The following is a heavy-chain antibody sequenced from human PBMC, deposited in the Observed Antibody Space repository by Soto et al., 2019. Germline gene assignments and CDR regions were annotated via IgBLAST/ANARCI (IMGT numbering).Heavy chain of an antibody. V-gene: IGHV3-21*01. CDR2: ISSSSSYI. CDR1: GLTFSSYS. Sequence: PGGSLRLSCAASGLTFSSYSMNWVRQAPGKGLEWVSSISSSSSYIYYADSVKGRFTISRDNAKNSLYLQMNSLRAEDTAVYYCAREFPVSVPFDYWGQGTLVTVSS. D-gene: IGHD1-20*01. CDR3: AREFPVSVPFDY. J-gene: IGHJ4*02.